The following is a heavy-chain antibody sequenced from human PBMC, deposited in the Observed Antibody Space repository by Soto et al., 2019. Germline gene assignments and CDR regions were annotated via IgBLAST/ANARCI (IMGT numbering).Heavy chain of an antibody. D-gene: IGHD1-7*01. CDR2: INHSGST. CDR1: GGSFSGYY. V-gene: IGHV4-34*01. J-gene: IGHJ6*02. Sequence: PSETLSLTCAVYGGSFSGYYWTWIRQPPGTGLEWIGEINHSGSTNYNPSLKSRVTIPVDTSKNQFSLKLTSVTAADTAVYYCARRNYVGYYYGMDVWGQGTTVTVSS. CDR3: ARRNYVGYYYGMDV.